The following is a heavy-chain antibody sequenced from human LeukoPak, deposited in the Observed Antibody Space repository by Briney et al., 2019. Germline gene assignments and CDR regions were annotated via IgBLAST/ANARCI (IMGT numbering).Heavy chain of an antibody. Sequence: GGSLRLSCAASGFTFSRFGIHWVRQAPGKGLQWVALISFDGNSKYYVDSVKGRFTISRDNSTHTLYLQMNSLKIEDTAVYYCARSTRDAYNQDAFDIWGQGTMVTVSS. V-gene: IGHV3-30*05. J-gene: IGHJ3*02. CDR1: GFTFSRFG. D-gene: IGHD5-24*01. CDR2: ISFDGNSK. CDR3: ARSTRDAYNQDAFDI.